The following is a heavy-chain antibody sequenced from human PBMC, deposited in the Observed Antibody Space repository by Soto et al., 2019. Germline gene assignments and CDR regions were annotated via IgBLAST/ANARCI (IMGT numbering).Heavy chain of an antibody. D-gene: IGHD4-17*01. V-gene: IGHV3-23*01. CDR2: ISGSGGST. J-gene: IGHJ3*02. Sequence: PGGSLRFSCAASGFTFSSYAMSWVRQAPGKGLEWVSAISGSGGSTYYAESVKGRFTISRDNSKNKLYLQKNSLRAEDTALYYCARDLEHGDYSGRDAFDIWGQGTMVTVSS. CDR3: ARDLEHGDYSGRDAFDI. CDR1: GFTFSSYA.